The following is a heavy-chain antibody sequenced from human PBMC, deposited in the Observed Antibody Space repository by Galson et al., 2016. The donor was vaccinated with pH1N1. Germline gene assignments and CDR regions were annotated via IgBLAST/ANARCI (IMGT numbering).Heavy chain of an antibody. D-gene: IGHD7-27*01. J-gene: IGHJ6*03. CDR3: ARRGVGKRGYYCYYMDV. Sequence: QSGAEVKKPGESLKISCKSSGYNFADYWIGWVRQMPGKGQEWMGLIYPSNSDTRYSPSFEGQVTISADKSIATAYLQWNSLKASDTSIYYCARRGVGKRGYYCYYMDVWGTGTTVTVSS. CDR2: IYPSNSDT. CDR1: GYNFADYW. V-gene: IGHV5-51*03.